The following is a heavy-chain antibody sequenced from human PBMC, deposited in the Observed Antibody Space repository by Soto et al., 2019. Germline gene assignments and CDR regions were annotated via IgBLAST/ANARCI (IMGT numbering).Heavy chain of an antibody. CDR3: ARLSSSGWGDNWFDP. Sequence: QVQLQESGPGLVKPSETLSLTCTVSGGSISSYYWSWIRQPPGKGLEWIGYIYYSGSTNYNPSLKSRVTISVDTSKNQFSLKLSSVTAADTAVYYCARLSSSGWGDNWFDPWGQGTLVTVSS. D-gene: IGHD6-19*01. V-gene: IGHV4-59*08. CDR1: GGSISSYY. J-gene: IGHJ5*02. CDR2: IYYSGST.